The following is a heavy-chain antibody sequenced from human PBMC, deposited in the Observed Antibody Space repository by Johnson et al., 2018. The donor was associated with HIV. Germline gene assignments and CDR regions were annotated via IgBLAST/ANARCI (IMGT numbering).Heavy chain of an antibody. J-gene: IGHJ3*01. V-gene: IGHV3-66*01. CDR2: IYSGGRT. CDR1: GFTVSSNY. CDR3: ARDRARDAFDV. Sequence: VQLVESGGGLVQPGGSLRLSCADSGFTVSSNYMSWVRQAPGQGLEWVSVIYSGGRTYYADSVKGRFTISRDNSKNTLYLQMNSLRAEDTAVYYCARDRARDAFDVWGQGTMVTVSS.